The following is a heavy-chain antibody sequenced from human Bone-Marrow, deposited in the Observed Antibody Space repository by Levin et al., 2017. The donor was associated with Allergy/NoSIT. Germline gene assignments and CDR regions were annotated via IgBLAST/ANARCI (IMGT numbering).Heavy chain of an antibody. Sequence: QSSETLSLTCAASGFTFSSYGMHWVRQAPGKGLEWVAFISYDGSNKYYADSVKGRFTISRDNSKNTLYLQMNSLRAEDTAVYYCAKGPLIKDSGGHNFDYWGQGTLVTVSS. CDR3: AKGPLIKDSGGHNFDY. V-gene: IGHV3-30*18. CDR1: GFTFSSYG. CDR2: ISYDGSNK. J-gene: IGHJ4*02. D-gene: IGHD5-18*01.